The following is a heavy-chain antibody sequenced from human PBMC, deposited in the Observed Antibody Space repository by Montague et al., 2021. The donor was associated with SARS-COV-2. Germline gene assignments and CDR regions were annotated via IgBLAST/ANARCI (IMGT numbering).Heavy chain of an antibody. V-gene: IGHV3-48*03. CDR2: MSAGGNTR. Sequence: SLRLSCAGTGFSFSTYNTNWVRQAPGRGLEWISHMSAGGNTRYYADSVKGRFTVSRDNAKNSLYLQMDSLRAEDTAVYYCAAYTAVVLGQGTMVTVSS. CDR1: GFSFSTYN. D-gene: IGHD5-18*01. J-gene: IGHJ3*01. CDR3: AAYTAVV.